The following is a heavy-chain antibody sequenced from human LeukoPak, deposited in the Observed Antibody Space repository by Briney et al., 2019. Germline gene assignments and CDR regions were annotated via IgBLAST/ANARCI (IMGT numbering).Heavy chain of an antibody. Sequence: SETLSLTCTVSGGSISSYYWSWIRQPPGKGLEWIGYIYYSGSTNYNPSLKSRVTISVDTSKNQFSLKLSSVTAADTAVYYCARQAYYYYYMDVWGKGTTVTISS. CDR3: ARQAYYYYYMDV. CDR2: IYYSGST. J-gene: IGHJ6*03. V-gene: IGHV4-59*08. CDR1: GGSISSYY.